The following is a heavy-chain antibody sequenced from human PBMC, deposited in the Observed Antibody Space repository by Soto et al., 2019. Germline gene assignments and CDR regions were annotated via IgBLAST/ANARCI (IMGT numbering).Heavy chain of an antibody. CDR3: ARDRVDCSGGNCWRSVEDT. V-gene: IGHV1-18*01. D-gene: IGHD2-15*01. CDR1: GYTFTSYG. J-gene: IGHJ5*02. CDR2: ISAYNGNT. Sequence: ASVKVSCKASGYTFTSYGISWVRQAPGQGLEWMGWISAYNGNTNYAQKLQGRVTMTTDTSTSTAYMELRSLRSDDTAVYYCARDRVDCSGGNCWRSVEDTWGQGTLVTVSS.